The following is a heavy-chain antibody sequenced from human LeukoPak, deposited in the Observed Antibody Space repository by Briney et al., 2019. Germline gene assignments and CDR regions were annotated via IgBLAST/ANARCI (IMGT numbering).Heavy chain of an antibody. CDR3: ARVSGGDLGDDAFDI. J-gene: IGHJ3*02. CDR1: GFTFSSYS. D-gene: IGHD3-16*01. Sequence: GGSLRLSCAAPGFTFSSYSMNWVRQAPGKGLEWVSSISSSSSYIYYADSVKGRFTISRDNAKNSLYLQMNSLRAEDTAVYYCARVSGGDLGDDAFDIWGQGTMVTVSS. V-gene: IGHV3-21*01. CDR2: ISSSSSYI.